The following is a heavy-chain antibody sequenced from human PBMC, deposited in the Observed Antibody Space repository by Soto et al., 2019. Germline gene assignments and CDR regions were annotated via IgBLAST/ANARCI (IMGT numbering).Heavy chain of an antibody. CDR2: IWYDGSNK. J-gene: IGHJ6*02. CDR3: ARDGPDDYGGKGSWYYYYGMDV. V-gene: IGHV3-33*01. Sequence: QVQLVESGGGVVQPGRSLRLSCAASGFTFSSYGMHWVRQAPGKGLEWVAVIWYDGSNKYYADSVKGRFTISRDNSKNTLYLQMNSLRAEDTAVYYCARDGPDDYGGKGSWYYYYGMDVWGQGTTVTVSS. CDR1: GFTFSSYG. D-gene: IGHD4-17*01.